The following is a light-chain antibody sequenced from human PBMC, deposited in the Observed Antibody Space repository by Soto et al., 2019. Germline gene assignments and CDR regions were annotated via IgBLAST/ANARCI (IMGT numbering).Light chain of an antibody. CDR1: QSITSW. Sequence: DIQLTQSPSTLSASVGDRVTITCRTSQSITSWLVWYQQKPGKAPKLLIYDASILQSGVPSRYRGSGSGTDFTLSISSLQPDDFATYYCQQYNGYSFGPGTSVDIK. CDR3: QQYNGYS. J-gene: IGKJ3*01. V-gene: IGKV1-5*01. CDR2: DAS.